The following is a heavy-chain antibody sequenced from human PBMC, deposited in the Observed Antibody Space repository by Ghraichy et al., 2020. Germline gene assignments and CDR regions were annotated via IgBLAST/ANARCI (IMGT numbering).Heavy chain of an antibody. D-gene: IGHD6-19*01. J-gene: IGHJ4*02. CDR3: ARLPPFSGWPTPPY. CDR2: ISSSSSTI. CDR1: GFTFSSYS. V-gene: IGHV3-48*01. Sequence: GGSLRLSCAASGFTFSSYSMNWVRQAPGKGLEWVSYISSSSSTIYYADSVKGRFTISRDNAKNSLYLQMNSLRAEDTAVYYCARLPPFSGWPTPPYWGQGTLVTVSS.